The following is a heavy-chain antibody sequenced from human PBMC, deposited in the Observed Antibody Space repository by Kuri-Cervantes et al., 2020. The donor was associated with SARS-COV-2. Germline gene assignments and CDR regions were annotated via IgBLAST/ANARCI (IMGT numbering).Heavy chain of an antibody. V-gene: IGHV3-30-3*01. Sequence: GESLKISCAASGFTFSSYAMHWVRQAPGKGLEWVAVISYDGSNKYYAGSVKGRFTISRDNAKNSLYLQMNSLRDEDTAVYYCARDGCKWTHIRFLECPYQEPDYWGQGTLVTVSS. CDR1: GFTFSSYA. J-gene: IGHJ4*02. CDR2: ISYDGSNK. CDR3: ARDGCKWTHIRFLECPYQEPDY. D-gene: IGHD3-3*01.